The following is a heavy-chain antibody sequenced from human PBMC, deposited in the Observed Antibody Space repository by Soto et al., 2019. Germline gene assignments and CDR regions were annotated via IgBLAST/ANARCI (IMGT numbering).Heavy chain of an antibody. CDR2: ISYDGSNK. CDR1: GFTFSSYG. V-gene: IGHV3-30*18. D-gene: IGHD3-3*01. Sequence: GGSLRLSCAASGFTFSSYGMHWVRQAPGKGLEWVAVISYDGSNKYYADSVKGRFTISRDNSKNTLYLQMNSLRAEDTAVYYCAKDLRFLEWTFAYWGQGTLVTVSS. J-gene: IGHJ4*02. CDR3: AKDLRFLEWTFAY.